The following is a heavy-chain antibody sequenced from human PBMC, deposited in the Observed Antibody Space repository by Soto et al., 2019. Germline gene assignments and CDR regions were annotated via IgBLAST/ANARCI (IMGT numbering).Heavy chain of an antibody. CDR1: GASISNYY. D-gene: IGHD1-1*01. V-gene: IGHV4-4*07. J-gene: IGHJ4*02. Sequence: QVRLQESGPGLVKPSETLSLTCTVSGASISNYYWSWIRQPARKGLECLGRIYASGTTTYNPSLRSRVTMSVDTSKNQFSLNLNSVTAADTAVYYCARESRSELGTVEYWGQGTLVTVSS. CDR3: ARESRSELGTVEY. CDR2: IYASGTT.